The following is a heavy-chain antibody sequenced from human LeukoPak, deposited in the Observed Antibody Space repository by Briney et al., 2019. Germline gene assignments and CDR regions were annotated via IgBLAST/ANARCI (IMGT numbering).Heavy chain of an antibody. CDR1: DYSIRIGYF. V-gene: IGHV4-38-2*02. Sequence: SETLSLTCTVSDYSIRIGYFWGWLRQAPGKELEWLGSIFHSGVTYYNPSLRSRVTISVDTSNNQFSLKLSSVTAADTAVYYCARDLRFCSSTSCLFDPWGQGTLVTVSS. CDR3: ARDLRFCSSTSCLFDP. J-gene: IGHJ5*02. CDR2: IFHSGVT. D-gene: IGHD2-2*01.